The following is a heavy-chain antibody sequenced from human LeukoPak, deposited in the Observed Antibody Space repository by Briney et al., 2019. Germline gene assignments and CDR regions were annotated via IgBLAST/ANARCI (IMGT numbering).Heavy chain of an antibody. J-gene: IGHJ1*01. D-gene: IGHD3-22*01. CDR1: GFTFRHYA. V-gene: IGHV3-30*04. CDR3: ARDRASGGYLR. CDR2: ISFDGNHT. Sequence: GRSLRLSCAASGFTFRHYAMHWVRQAPGKGLEWVAVISFDGNHTFFADSVKGRFTISRDNSKDTLYLQMNRLSTEDTAVYYCARDRASGGYLRWGQGSLVTVSS.